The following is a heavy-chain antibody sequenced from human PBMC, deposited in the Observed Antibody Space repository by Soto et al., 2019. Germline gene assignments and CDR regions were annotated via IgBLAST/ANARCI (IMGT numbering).Heavy chain of an antibody. D-gene: IGHD7-27*01. Sequence: EVQLVESGGGLIQPGGSLRLSCVASGFTFSSYDMHWVRQATGKGLEWVSKVGTGADTYYSGSVKGRFTISREDDKNSLYLQMNSLRVGDTAVYYSARAGANFFYAMDVWGQGTTVIV. CDR2: VGTGADT. CDR3: ARAGANFFYAMDV. CDR1: GFTFSSYD. J-gene: IGHJ6*02. V-gene: IGHV3-13*01.